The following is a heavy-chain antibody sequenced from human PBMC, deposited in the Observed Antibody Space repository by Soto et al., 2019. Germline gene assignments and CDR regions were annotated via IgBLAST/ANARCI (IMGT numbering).Heavy chain of an antibody. CDR3: ARLGVYTAMGKNYFPY. CDR1: GGSIGSDSYY. J-gene: IGHJ4*02. D-gene: IGHD5-18*01. V-gene: IGHV4-39*01. Sequence: SETLSLTCTVSGGSIGSDSYYWGWIRQPPGKGLEWIGIIFYVGSAIYHPSLKSRVIISLDTSNTHFSLKLSFVTAADTVFFYCARLGVYTAMGKNYFPYWGQGTLVTVSS. CDR2: IFYVGSA.